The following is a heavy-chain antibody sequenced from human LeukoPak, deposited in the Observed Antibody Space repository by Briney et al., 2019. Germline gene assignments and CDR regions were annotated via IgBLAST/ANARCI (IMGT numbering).Heavy chain of an antibody. J-gene: IGHJ4*02. D-gene: IGHD6-13*01. CDR1: GFTFSSYG. V-gene: IGHV3-30*18. CDR2: ISYDGSNK. CDR3: AKDGRYSSSWYSFDY. Sequence: PGGSLRLSCAASGFTFSSYGMHWVRQAPGKGLEWVAVISYDGSNKYYADSVKGRFTISRDNSKNTLYLQMNSLRAEDTAVYYCAKDGRYSSSWYSFDYWAREPWSPSPQ.